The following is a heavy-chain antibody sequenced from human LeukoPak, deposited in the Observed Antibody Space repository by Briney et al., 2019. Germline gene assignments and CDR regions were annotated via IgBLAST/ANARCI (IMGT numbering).Heavy chain of an antibody. Sequence: GGSLRLSCAASGFTFSDYYMSWVRQAPGKGLEWVSAISGSGGSTYYADSVKGRFTIFRDNSKHTLYLQMNSLRAEDTAVYYCAKGSPGLKSDYWGQGTLVTVSS. J-gene: IGHJ4*02. CDR3: AKGSPGLKSDY. CDR1: GFTFSDYY. V-gene: IGHV3-23*01. D-gene: IGHD3-10*01. CDR2: ISGSGGST.